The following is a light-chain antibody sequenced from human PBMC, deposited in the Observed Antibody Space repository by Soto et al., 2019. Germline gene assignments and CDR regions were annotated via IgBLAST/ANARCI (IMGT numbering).Light chain of an antibody. Sequence: ERVMTQSPATLSVSPGERATLSCRASQSVSSNLAWYQQKPGQAPWLLIYGASTRATGIPARFSGSGSGTEFTLTISSLQSEGFAVYYCQQYNDWPLTFGGGTKVEIK. CDR1: QSVSSN. CDR2: GAS. V-gene: IGKV3-15*01. J-gene: IGKJ4*01. CDR3: QQYNDWPLT.